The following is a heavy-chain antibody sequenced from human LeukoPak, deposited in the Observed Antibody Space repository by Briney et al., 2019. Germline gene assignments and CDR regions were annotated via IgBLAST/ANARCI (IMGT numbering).Heavy chain of an antibody. V-gene: IGHV5-51*01. CDR1: GYTFTSYW. D-gene: IGHD6-6*01. CDR3: ARLIVGSSSTGWFDP. CDR2: IYPGDSDT. J-gene: IGHJ5*02. Sequence: ASVKVSCKASGYTFTSYWIGWVRQMPGRGLQWMGIIYPGDSDTTYSPSFQRQVTISADKSISTAYLQWSSLKASDTAIYYCARLIVGSSSTGWFDPWGQGTLVTVSS.